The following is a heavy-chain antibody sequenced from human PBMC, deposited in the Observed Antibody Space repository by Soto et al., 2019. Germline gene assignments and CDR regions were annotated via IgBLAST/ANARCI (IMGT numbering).Heavy chain of an antibody. Sequence: EVQLVESGGGLVKPGGSPRLSCAASGFTFSDYSMRWVRQAPGKGLEWLAFIGNSNNPTFYADSVWGRFTISRDNPKNAVYLQMNSLREEDTAVYFCAREEGYCNGGPCYRGAFDFWGQGTIVTVSS. D-gene: IGHD2-15*01. J-gene: IGHJ3*01. CDR3: AREEGYCNGGPCYRGAFDF. CDR2: IGNSNNPT. V-gene: IGHV3-21*02. CDR1: GFTFSDYS.